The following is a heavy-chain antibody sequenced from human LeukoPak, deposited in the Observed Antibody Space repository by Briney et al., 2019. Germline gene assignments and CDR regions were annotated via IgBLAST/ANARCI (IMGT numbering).Heavy chain of an antibody. V-gene: IGHV4-59*01. D-gene: IGHD2-2*01. J-gene: IGHJ6*02. CDR2: IYYSGST. Sequence: SETLSLTCAVSGGSISSYYWSWIRQPPGKGLEWIGYIYYSGSTNYNPSLKSRVTISVDTPKNQFSLKLSSVTAADTAVYYCARGDVVVPASYYYYYGMDVWGQGTTVTVSS. CDR1: GGSISSYY. CDR3: ARGDVVVPASYYYYYGMDV.